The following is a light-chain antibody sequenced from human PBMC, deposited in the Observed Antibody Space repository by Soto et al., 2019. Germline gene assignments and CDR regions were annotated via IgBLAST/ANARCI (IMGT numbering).Light chain of an antibody. V-gene: IGKV3-20*01. CDR1: QSVSSNF. CDR2: GAS. Sequence: ETVLTQSPGTLSLSPGERATLSCRASQSVSSNFLAWYQQKPGQAPRLLIYGASRRATGIPDRFSGSGSGTDFTLTISRLQPEDFAVYYCQQYGSSLRTFGQGTKVEI. J-gene: IGKJ1*01. CDR3: QQYGSSLRT.